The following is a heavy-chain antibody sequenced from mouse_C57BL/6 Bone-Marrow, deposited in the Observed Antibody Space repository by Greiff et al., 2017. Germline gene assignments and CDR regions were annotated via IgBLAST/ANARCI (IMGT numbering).Heavy chain of an antibody. CDR3: ASEGYYGSSPYWYFDV. CDR1: GYAFSSSW. J-gene: IGHJ1*03. CDR2: IYPGDGDT. Sequence: QVQLKESGPELVKPGASVKISCKASGYAFSSSWMNWVKQRPGKGLEWIGRIYPGDGDTNYNGKFKGKATLTADKSSSTAYMQLSSLTSEDSAVYFCASEGYYGSSPYWYFDVWGTGTTVTVSS. D-gene: IGHD1-1*01. V-gene: IGHV1-82*01.